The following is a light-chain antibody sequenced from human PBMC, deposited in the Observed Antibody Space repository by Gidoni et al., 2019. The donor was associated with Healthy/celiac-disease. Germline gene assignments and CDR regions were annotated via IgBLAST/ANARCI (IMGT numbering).Light chain of an antibody. CDR3: QHRSNWPPWT. V-gene: IGKV3-11*01. CDR1: QSVSSY. Sequence: EIVLTQSPATLSLSPGERATLSCRASQSVSSYFAWYQQTPGQAPRLLIYDASNRAPGIPARFRGSGSGTDFTLTISSLEPEDFAVYYCQHRSNWPPWTFGQGTKVEIK. CDR2: DAS. J-gene: IGKJ1*01.